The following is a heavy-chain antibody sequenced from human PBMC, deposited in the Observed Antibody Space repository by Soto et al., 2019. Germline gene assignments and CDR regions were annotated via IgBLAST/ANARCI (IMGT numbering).Heavy chain of an antibody. CDR3: ASSRGSGPPSPYYYYGMDV. CDR2: IIPIFGTA. D-gene: IGHD2-15*01. V-gene: IGHV1-69*06. J-gene: IGHJ6*02. CDR1: GGTFSSYA. Sequence: SVKVSCKASGGTFSSYAISWVRQAPGQGLEWMGGIIPIFGTANYAQKFQGRVTITADKSTSTAYMELSSLRSEDTAVYYCASSRGSGPPSPYYYYGMDVWGQGTTVTVSS.